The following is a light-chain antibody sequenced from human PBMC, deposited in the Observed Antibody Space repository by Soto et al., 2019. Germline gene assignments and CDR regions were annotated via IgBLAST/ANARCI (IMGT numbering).Light chain of an antibody. CDR1: SSDVGSYNL. V-gene: IGLV2-23*02. CDR2: EVT. CDR3: CSYAGGVTVL. Sequence: SALTQPASVSGSPGQSITISCTGTSSDVGSYNLVSWYQLHPGKAPKLMIYEVTKRPSGISNRFSGSKSGNTASLTISGLQAEDEADYYCCSYAGGVTVLFGGGTKLTVL. J-gene: IGLJ2*01.